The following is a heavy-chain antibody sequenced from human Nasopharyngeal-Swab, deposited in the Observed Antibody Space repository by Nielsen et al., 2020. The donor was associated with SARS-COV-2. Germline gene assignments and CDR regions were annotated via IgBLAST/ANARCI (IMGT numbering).Heavy chain of an antibody. CDR1: GGSISSSSYY. Sequence: SETLSLTCTVSGGSISSSSYYWGWIRQPPGKGLEWIGSIYYSGSTYYNPSLKSRVTISVDTSKNQFSLKLSSVTAADTAVYYCARGRSLDYWGQGTLVTVSS. J-gene: IGHJ4*02. CDR2: IYYSGST. CDR3: ARGRSLDY. V-gene: IGHV4-39*07.